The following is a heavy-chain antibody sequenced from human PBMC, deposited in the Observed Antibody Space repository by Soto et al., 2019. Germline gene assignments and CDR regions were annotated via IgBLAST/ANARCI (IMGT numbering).Heavy chain of an antibody. D-gene: IGHD6-19*01. CDR3: ASHSARQWLVLDAFDI. V-gene: IGHV1-69*13. Sequence: SVKVSCKASGGTFSSYAISWVRQAPGQGLEWMGGIIPIFGTANYAQKFQGRVTITADESTSTAYMELSSLRSEDTAVYYCASHSARQWLVLDAFDIWGQGTMVTVSS. J-gene: IGHJ3*02. CDR2: IIPIFGTA. CDR1: GGTFSSYA.